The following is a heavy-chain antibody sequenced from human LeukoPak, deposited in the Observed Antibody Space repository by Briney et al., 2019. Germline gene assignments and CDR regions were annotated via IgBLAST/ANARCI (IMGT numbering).Heavy chain of an antibody. D-gene: IGHD3-3*01. CDR1: GFTFSSYA. CDR3: ANDFWSGYPIDY. J-gene: IGHJ4*02. Sequence: PGGSLRLSCAASGFTFSSYAMSWVRQAPGKGLEWVSTISGSGGSTYYADSVKGRFTISRDNSKNTLYLQMNSLRAEDTAVYYCANDFWSGYPIDYGGQGTLVTVSS. V-gene: IGHV3-23*01. CDR2: ISGSGGST.